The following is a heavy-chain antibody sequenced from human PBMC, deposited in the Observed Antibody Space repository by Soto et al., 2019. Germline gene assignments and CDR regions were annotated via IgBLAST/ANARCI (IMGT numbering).Heavy chain of an antibody. CDR1: RFTFTTYG. Sequence: DVQLLESGGGLVQPGGSLRLSCAASRFTFTTYGMSWVRQAPGRALEWVSSITGDGGGTYYADSVKGRFAISRDNSRNTLYLQMNSIRADDQAVSSCAKDLPSIGELFSSFDSWGHGTLVTVSS. J-gene: IGHJ4*01. V-gene: IGHV3-23*01. CDR2: ITGDGGGT. D-gene: IGHD3-10*01. CDR3: AKDLPSIGELFSSFDS.